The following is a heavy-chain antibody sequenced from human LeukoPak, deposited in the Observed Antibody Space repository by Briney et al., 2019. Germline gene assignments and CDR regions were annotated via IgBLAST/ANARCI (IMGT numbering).Heavy chain of an antibody. Sequence: LSLTCTVSGGSISSYYWSWIRQPPGKGLEWVSYISSSGSTIYYADSVKGRFTISRDNAKNSLYLQMNSLRAEDTAVYYCARASKWGSDYWGQGTLVTVSS. CDR3: ARASKWGSDY. CDR1: GGSISSYY. D-gene: IGHD1-26*01. CDR2: ISSSGSTI. J-gene: IGHJ4*02. V-gene: IGHV3-11*01.